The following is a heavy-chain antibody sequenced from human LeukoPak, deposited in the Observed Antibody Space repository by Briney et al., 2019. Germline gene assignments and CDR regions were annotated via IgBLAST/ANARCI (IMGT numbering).Heavy chain of an antibody. V-gene: IGHV3-66*01. CDR3: ARGGPAAGRFDY. Sequence: GGSLRLSCAASGFTFSSYAMSWVRQAPGKGLEWVSVIYSGSSTYYADSVKGRFTISRDNSKNTLYLQMNSLRAEDTAVYYCARGGPAAGRFDYWGQGTLVTVSS. CDR1: GFTFSSYA. J-gene: IGHJ4*02. CDR2: IYSGSST. D-gene: IGHD6-13*01.